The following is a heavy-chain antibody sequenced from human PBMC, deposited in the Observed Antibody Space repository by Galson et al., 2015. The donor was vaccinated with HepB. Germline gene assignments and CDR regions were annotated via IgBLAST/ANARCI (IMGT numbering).Heavy chain of an antibody. J-gene: IGHJ3*02. Sequence: LSLTCSVSGGSISGYHWNWIRQTPGKRLAWIAYIYYGGSRNYTPSLKSRVTISVDMSRNQFSLKLSSVTAADTAVYYCVRAVAGKGDSFDIWGQGTMVTVSS. CDR3: VRAVAGKGDSFDI. CDR2: IYYGGSR. CDR1: GGSISGYH. D-gene: IGHD6-19*01. V-gene: IGHV4-59*01.